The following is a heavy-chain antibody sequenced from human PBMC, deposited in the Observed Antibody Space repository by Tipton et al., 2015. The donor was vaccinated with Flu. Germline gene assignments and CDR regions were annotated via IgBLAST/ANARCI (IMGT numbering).Heavy chain of an antibody. CDR2: IYYSGST. V-gene: IGHV4-39*07. D-gene: IGHD6-19*01. CDR3: AREPLAVADY. CDR1: GGSISSSSYY. Sequence: TLSLTCTVSGGSISSSSYYWGWIRQPPGKGLEWIGSIYYSGSTYYNPSLKSRVTISVDTSKNQFSLKLSSMTAADTAVYYCAREPLAVADYWGQGTLVTVSS. J-gene: IGHJ4*02.